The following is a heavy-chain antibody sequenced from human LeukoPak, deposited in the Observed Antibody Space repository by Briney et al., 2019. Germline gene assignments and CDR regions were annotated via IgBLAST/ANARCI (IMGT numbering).Heavy chain of an antibody. D-gene: IGHD5-12*01. V-gene: IGHV3-30*02. CDR1: GFAFSNHA. CDR3: ASCLGYSTTSLGNDAFDI. J-gene: IGHJ3*02. Sequence: PGGSLRLSCAASGFAFSNHAMHWVRQGPGKGLEWVAFIRYEGRHKYYADSVKGRFTISRDNSKNTLFVQMNSLRAEDTALYYCASCLGYSTTSLGNDAFDIWGQGTMVTVSS. CDR2: IRYEGRHK.